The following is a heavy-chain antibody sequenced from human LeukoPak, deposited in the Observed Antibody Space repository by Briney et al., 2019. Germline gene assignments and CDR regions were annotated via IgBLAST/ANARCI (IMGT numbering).Heavy chain of an antibody. CDR1: GGTFSSYA. Sequence: SVKVSCKASGGTFSSYAISWVRQAPGQGLEWMGGIIPIFGTANYAQKFQGRVTITADKSTSTAYMELSSPRSEDTAVYYCHGEGDYGDYLFDYWGQGTLVTVSS. V-gene: IGHV1-69*06. J-gene: IGHJ4*02. CDR3: HGEGDYGDYLFDY. CDR2: IIPIFGTA. D-gene: IGHD4-17*01.